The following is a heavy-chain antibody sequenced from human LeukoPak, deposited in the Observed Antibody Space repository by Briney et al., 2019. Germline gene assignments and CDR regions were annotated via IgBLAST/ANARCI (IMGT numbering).Heavy chain of an antibody. D-gene: IGHD6-13*01. CDR3: ARVTGYRIEDYFDY. CDR2: INHSGGT. Sequence: SETLSLTCAVYGGSFSGYYWSWIRQPPGKGLEWIGEINHSGGTNYNPSLKSRVTISVDTSKNQFSLKLSSVTAADTAVYYCARVTGYRIEDYFDYWGQGTLVTVSS. J-gene: IGHJ4*02. V-gene: IGHV4-34*01. CDR1: GGSFSGYY.